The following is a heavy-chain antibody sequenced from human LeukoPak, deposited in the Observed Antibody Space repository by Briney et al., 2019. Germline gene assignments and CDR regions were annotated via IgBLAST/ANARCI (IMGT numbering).Heavy chain of an antibody. D-gene: IGHD5-24*01. J-gene: IGHJ4*02. CDR3: ARGLGEGYPDY. Sequence: PSETLSLTCAVHGGSFSGFYWTWMRQPPGKELDRIGEIKHGGFTSYHPSLKSRVTMSEDTSNNQFSLKLTSVTAADTAVYYCARGLGEGYPDYWGPGTLVTVSS. V-gene: IGHV4-34*01. CDR2: IKHGGFT. CDR1: GGSFSGFY.